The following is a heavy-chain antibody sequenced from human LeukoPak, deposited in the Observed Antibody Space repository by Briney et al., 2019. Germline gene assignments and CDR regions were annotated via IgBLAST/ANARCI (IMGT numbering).Heavy chain of an antibody. CDR1: GGSIGSDY. Sequence: SETLSPTCTVSGGSIGSDYWSWIRQPPEKGLEWIGYVSYRGTTNYNPSVESRVTISVDTSKNHFSLKLTSVTAADTAVYYCARGYPYGSNWSIFDLWGQGALVTVSS. J-gene: IGHJ4*02. D-gene: IGHD6-13*01. CDR2: VSYRGTT. CDR3: ARGYPYGSNWSIFDL. V-gene: IGHV4-59*01.